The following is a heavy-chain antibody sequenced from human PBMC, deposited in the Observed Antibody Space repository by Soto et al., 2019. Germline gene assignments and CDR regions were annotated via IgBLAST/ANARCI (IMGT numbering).Heavy chain of an antibody. Sequence: PGGSLRFSCAASGFTFSSYTMIWVRQAPGKGLEWVSSISDSSKYIYYADSLEGRFTISRDDAKNSLYLQMNSLRAEDTALYYWARVMKEPMIREYYFDFWGQGTLVTVSS. CDR3: ARVMKEPMIREYYFDF. CDR1: GFTFSSYT. V-gene: IGHV3-21*01. CDR2: ISDSSKYI. D-gene: IGHD3-10*01. J-gene: IGHJ4*02.